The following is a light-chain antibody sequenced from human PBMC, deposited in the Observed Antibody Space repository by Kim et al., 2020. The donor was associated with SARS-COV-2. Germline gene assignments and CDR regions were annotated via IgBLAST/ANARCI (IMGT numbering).Light chain of an antibody. V-gene: IGKV1-9*01. CDR2: AAS. CDR1: QGISSY. CDR3: QQLNSYPRT. J-gene: IGKJ2*01. Sequence: IQLTQSPSSLSASVGDRVTITCRASQGISSYLAWYQQKPAKAPKLLIYAASTLQSGVPSRFSGSGSGTDFTLTISSLQPEDFATYYCQQLNSYPRTFGQGTKLEI.